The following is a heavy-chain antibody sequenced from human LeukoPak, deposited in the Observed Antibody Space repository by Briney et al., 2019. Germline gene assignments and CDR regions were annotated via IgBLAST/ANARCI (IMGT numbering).Heavy chain of an antibody. J-gene: IGHJ4*02. Sequence: SGGSLRLSCAASGFTVSSNYMSWVRQAPGKGLEWVSVIYSGGSTYYADSVKGRFTISRDNSKNTLYLQMNSLRAEDTAVYYCARGEMATITGGFDYWGQGTLVTVSS. CDR1: GFTVSSNY. CDR2: IYSGGST. V-gene: IGHV3-53*01. D-gene: IGHD5-24*01. CDR3: ARGEMATITGGFDY.